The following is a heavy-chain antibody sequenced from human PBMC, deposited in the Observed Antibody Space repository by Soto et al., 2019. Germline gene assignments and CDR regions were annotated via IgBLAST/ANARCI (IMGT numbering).Heavy chain of an antibody. CDR3: ARDSVWFGELLGYYYYGMDV. J-gene: IGHJ6*02. CDR2: IYYSGST. CDR1: GGSISSYY. V-gene: IGHV4-59*01. Sequence: PETLSLTCTVSGGSISSYYWSWIRQPPGKGLEWIGYIYYSGSTNYNPSLKSRVTISVDTSKNQFSLKLSSVTAADTAVDYCARDSVWFGELLGYYYYGMDVWGQGTTVTVYS. D-gene: IGHD3-10*01.